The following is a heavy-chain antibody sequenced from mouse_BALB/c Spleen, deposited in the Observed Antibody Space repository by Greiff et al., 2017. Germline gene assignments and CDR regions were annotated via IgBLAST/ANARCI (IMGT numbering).Heavy chain of an antibody. Sequence: EVQRVESGGGLVQPGGSLKLSCAASGFTFSSYGMSWVRQTPDKRLELVATLNSNGGSTYYPDSVKGRFTISRDNAKNTLYLQMSSLKSEDTAMYYCARAEYYGSSYWYFDVWGAGTTVTVSS. V-gene: IGHV5-6-3*01. CDR2: LNSNGGST. CDR1: GFTFSSYG. J-gene: IGHJ1*01. D-gene: IGHD1-1*01. CDR3: ARAEYYGSSYWYFDV.